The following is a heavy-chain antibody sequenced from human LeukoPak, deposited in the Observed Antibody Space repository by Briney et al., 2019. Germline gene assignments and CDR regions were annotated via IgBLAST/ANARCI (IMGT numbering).Heavy chain of an antibody. CDR1: GFTFSSYA. CDR3: AKAWYNWNDVPGGDAFDI. Sequence: PGGSLRLSCAASGFTFSSYAMSWVRQAPGKGLEWVSAISGSGGSTYYADSVKGRFTISRDNSKNTLYLQMNSLRAEDTAVYYCAKAWYNWNDVPGGDAFDIWGQGTMVTVSS. J-gene: IGHJ3*02. CDR2: ISGSGGST. V-gene: IGHV3-23*01. D-gene: IGHD1-1*01.